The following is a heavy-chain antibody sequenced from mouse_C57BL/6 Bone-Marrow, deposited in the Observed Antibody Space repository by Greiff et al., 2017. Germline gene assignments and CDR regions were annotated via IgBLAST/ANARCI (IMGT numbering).Heavy chain of an antibody. D-gene: IGHD2-3*01. CDR3: AREVYDGYYGWFAY. CDR2: INPNNGGT. Sequence: EVKLMESGPELVKPGASVKIPCKASGYTFTDYNMDWVKQSHGKSLEWIGDINPNNGGTIYNQKFKGKATLTVDKSSSTAYMELRSLTSEDTAVYYCAREVYDGYYGWFAYWGQGTLVTVSA. CDR1: GYTFTDYN. J-gene: IGHJ3*01. V-gene: IGHV1-18*01.